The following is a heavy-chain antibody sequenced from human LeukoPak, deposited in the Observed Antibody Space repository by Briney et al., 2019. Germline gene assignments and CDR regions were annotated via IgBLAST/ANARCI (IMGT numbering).Heavy chain of an antibody. Sequence: GGSLRLSCAASGFTFSSYAMSLVRQAPGKGLEWVSSISSSSSYIYYADSVKGRFTISRDNAKNSLYLQMNSRRAEDTAVYYCARDYDSSGYTYWGQGTLVTVSS. V-gene: IGHV3-21*01. CDR2: ISSSSSYI. CDR1: GFTFSSYA. D-gene: IGHD3-22*01. J-gene: IGHJ4*02. CDR3: ARDYDSSGYTY.